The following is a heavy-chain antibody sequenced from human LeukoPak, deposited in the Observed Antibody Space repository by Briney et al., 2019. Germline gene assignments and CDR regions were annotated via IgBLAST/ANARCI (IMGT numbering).Heavy chain of an antibody. CDR1: GFTFSNFA. J-gene: IGHJ4*02. CDR2: ISYDGSRT. Sequence: GGSLRLSCTASGFTFSNFAMRWGRQAPGTGLEWVAVISYDGSRTDYTVSVNGRFTISRGNSKNTLYLQMNSLRTEDTAVYYCATAPLYSSSWYFRGYFDDWGQGTLVTVSS. D-gene: IGHD6-13*01. CDR3: ATAPLYSSSWYFRGYFDD. V-gene: IGHV3-30*04.